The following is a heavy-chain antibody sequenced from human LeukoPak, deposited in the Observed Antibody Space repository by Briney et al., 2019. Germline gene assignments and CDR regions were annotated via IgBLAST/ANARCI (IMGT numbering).Heavy chain of an antibody. D-gene: IGHD2-8*01. CDR2: IYHSGST. Sequence: SETLSLTCIVSGYSISSGCYWGWIRQPPGKVLEWIGSIYHSGSTHYNPSLKSRVTISVDTSKNQFSLKLSSVTAADTAVYYCVRMLYANTVDHHFEYWGQGTLVTVSS. J-gene: IGHJ4*02. V-gene: IGHV4-38-2*02. CDR1: GYSISSGCY. CDR3: VRMLYANTVDHHFEY.